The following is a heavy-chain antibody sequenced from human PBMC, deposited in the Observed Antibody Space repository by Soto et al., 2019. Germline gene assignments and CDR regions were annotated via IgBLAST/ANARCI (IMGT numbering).Heavy chain of an antibody. V-gene: IGHV4-31*03. Sequence: QVQLQESGPGLVKPSQTLSLTCTVSGGSISSGGYYWTWIRQHPGKGLEWIGYNYYSGITYYNPSLKSRVTISLDTSKNQFSLKLSSVNAADTAVYYCARGSSIAGLYYGMDVWGQGTTVTVSS. CDR1: GGSISSGGYY. J-gene: IGHJ6*02. CDR2: NYYSGIT. CDR3: ARGSSIAGLYYGMDV. D-gene: IGHD6-6*01.